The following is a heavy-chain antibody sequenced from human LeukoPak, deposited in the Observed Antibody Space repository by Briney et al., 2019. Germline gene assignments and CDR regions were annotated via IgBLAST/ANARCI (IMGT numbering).Heavy chain of an antibody. CDR2: IWYDGSTK. CDR1: GFNFSIYG. D-gene: IGHD4-17*01. Sequence: PGRSLRLSCVASGFNFSIYGMHWARQAPGKGLEWVAVIWYDGSTKYYGDSVKGRFTISRDNPKNTLYLQMNSLRVDDTAVYYCGTDRWGDYLLGHWGQGTRVTVSS. CDR3: GTDRWGDYLLGH. V-gene: IGHV3-33*01. J-gene: IGHJ4*02.